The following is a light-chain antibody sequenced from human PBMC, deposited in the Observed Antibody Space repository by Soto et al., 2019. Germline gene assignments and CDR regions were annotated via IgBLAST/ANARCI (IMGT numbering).Light chain of an antibody. CDR2: GNT. J-gene: IGLJ1*01. V-gene: IGLV1-40*01. CDR1: SSNIGAGYD. Sequence: QSVLTQPPSVSGAPGQRVTISCTGSSSNIGAGYDVHWYQQLPGTAPKLLIYGNTNRPSGVPDRFSGSNSGTSASLAITGLQAEDEAEYYCQSYDSGLSGYVFGVGTKVTVL. CDR3: QSYDSGLSGYV.